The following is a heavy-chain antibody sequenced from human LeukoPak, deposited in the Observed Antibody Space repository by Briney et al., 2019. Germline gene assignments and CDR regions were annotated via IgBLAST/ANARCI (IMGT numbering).Heavy chain of an antibody. CDR3: AKDRRYSYGYRYFDY. CDR1: GFTFSSYG. Sequence: QSGGSLRLSCAASGFTFSSYGMHWVRQAPGKGLEWVAVISYDGSNKYYADSVKGRFTISRDNSKNTLYLQMNSLRAEDTAVYYCAKDRRYSYGYRYFDYWDQGTLVTVSS. V-gene: IGHV3-30*18. J-gene: IGHJ4*02. CDR2: ISYDGSNK. D-gene: IGHD5-18*01.